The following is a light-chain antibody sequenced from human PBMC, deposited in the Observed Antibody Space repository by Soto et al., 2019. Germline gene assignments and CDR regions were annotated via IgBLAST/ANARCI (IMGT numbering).Light chain of an antibody. CDR3: QQYGSSPPWT. V-gene: IGKV3-20*01. J-gene: IGKJ1*01. Sequence: EIVLTQSPGTLSLSPGERATLSCRASQYVTSTYLAWYQHKPGQAPRLLIYGSSNSATGIPDRFSGSGSGTDFALTISRLESEDFSLYYCQQYGSSPPWTFGQGTKVEIK. CDR1: QYVTSTY. CDR2: GSS.